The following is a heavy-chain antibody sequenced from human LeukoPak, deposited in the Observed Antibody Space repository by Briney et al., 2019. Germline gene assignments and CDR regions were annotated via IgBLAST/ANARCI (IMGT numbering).Heavy chain of an antibody. D-gene: IGHD3-10*01. V-gene: IGHV1-24*01. CDR3: ATNPLWFGELSYESDY. J-gene: IGHJ4*02. CDR2: FDPEDGET. CDR1: GYTLTELS. Sequence: ASVKVSCKVSGYTLTELSMHWVRQAPGKGLEWMGGFDPEDGETIYAQKFQGRVTRTEDTSTDTAYMELSSLRSEDTAVYYCATNPLWFGELSYESDYWGQGTLVTVSS.